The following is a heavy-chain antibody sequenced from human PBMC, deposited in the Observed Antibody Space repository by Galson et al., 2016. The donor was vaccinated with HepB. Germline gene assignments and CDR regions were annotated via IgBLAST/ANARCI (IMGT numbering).Heavy chain of an antibody. J-gene: IGHJ6*02. CDR1: GGSISSGDYY. V-gene: IGHV4-31*03. Sequence: TLSLTCSVSGGSISSGDYYWSWIRQHPGKGLEWIGYIYYSGSTYYNPSLKSRVTISVDTSKNQFSLKLSSVTAADTAVYYCARGYSSNVFPGGMDVWGQWTTITVSS. CDR3: ARGYSSNVFPGGMDV. CDR2: IYYSGST. D-gene: IGHD1-1*01.